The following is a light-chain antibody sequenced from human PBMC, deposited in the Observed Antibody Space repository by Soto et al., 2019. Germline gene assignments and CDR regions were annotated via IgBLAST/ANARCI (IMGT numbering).Light chain of an antibody. J-gene: IGLJ3*02. CDR2: EDN. CDR3: QSYGSRNPLV. Sequence: NFMLTQPHSVSESPGKTVTISCTRSSGSIASNYVQWYQQRPGSAPTTVIYEDNQRPSGVPDRLSGSIDSASNSASLTSSGLTAEDEADYYCQSYGSRNPLVFGGGTKVTVL. CDR1: SGSIASNY. V-gene: IGLV6-57*04.